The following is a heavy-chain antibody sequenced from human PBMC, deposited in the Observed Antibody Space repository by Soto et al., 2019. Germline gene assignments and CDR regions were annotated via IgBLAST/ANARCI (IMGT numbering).Heavy chain of an antibody. CDR3: ARDLGS. J-gene: IGHJ5*02. V-gene: IGHV3-72*01. CDR1: GFTFSDHY. Sequence: EVQLVESGGGLVQPGGSLRLSCAASGFTFSDHYMDWVRQAPGKGLEWVGRSRNKANSYTTEYAASVRGRFTISRDDSKNSLYLQRNSLKTEDTAVYYCARDLGSWGQGTLVTVSS. CDR2: SRNKANSYTT.